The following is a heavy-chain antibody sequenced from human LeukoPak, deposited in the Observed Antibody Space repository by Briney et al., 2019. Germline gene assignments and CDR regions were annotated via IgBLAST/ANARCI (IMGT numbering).Heavy chain of an antibody. Sequence: KTSETLSLTCTVSGYSISSGDYWGWIRQPPGKGLEWIGSIYHSGRTYYNPSLKSRVTISVDTSKNQVSLILTSVTAADTAVYYCARKNVVVVAATLLNYFDYWGQGTLVTVSS. D-gene: IGHD2-15*01. V-gene: IGHV4-38-2*02. CDR2: IYHSGRT. J-gene: IGHJ4*02. CDR1: GYSISSGDY. CDR3: ARKNVVVVAATLLNYFDY.